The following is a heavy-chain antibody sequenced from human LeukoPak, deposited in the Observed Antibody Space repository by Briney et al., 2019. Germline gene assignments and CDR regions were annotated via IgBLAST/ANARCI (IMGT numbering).Heavy chain of an antibody. D-gene: IGHD6-13*01. Sequence: GGSLRLSCAASGFTFSSYVMNWVRQAPGRGLEWVSSISSSSTYIYYADSVKGRFTISRDNAKNSLYLQMNSLRAEDTAVYYCARDLGIAAAYFDYWGQGALVTVSS. V-gene: IGHV3-21*01. CDR1: GFTFSSYV. J-gene: IGHJ4*02. CDR3: ARDLGIAAAYFDY. CDR2: ISSSSTYI.